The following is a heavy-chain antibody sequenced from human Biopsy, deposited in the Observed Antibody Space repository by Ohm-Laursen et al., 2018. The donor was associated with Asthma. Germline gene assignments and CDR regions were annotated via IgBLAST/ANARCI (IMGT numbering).Heavy chain of an antibody. CDR1: VFAVRSDH. Sequence: SLRLSRTASVFAVRSDHMFWVRQALRKGLEWVSVIYRGGTSHTADSVRGRFTISRDYSKNTLYLQMHSLRAEDTAVYHCARGDSSNWSHYDFDYWGQGTLVTVSS. D-gene: IGHD3-22*01. V-gene: IGHV3-53*01. J-gene: IGHJ4*02. CDR3: ARGDSSNWSHYDFDY. CDR2: IYRGGTS.